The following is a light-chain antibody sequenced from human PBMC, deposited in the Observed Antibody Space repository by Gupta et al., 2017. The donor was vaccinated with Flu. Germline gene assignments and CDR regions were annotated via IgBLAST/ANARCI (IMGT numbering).Light chain of an antibody. V-gene: IGKV3-11*01. CDR3: QHRINCPLT. Sequence: PVTLSCSPGERATLSCRASQSVRRYLAWYQQKPGQAPRLLIYYASNRDTGVPDRFSGSGSGTDFTLTISSLEPEDFAVYYCQHRINCPLTFGGGTKVDIK. CDR2: YAS. J-gene: IGKJ4*01. CDR1: QSVRRY.